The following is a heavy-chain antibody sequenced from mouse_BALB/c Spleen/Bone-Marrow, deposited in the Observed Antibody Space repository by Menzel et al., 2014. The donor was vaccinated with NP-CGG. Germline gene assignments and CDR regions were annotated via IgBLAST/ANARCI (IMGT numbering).Heavy chain of an antibody. CDR1: LYTIICYH. D-gene: IGHD2-12*01. J-gene: IGHJ4*01. CDR2: IYSGNVNT. CDR3: SRGDYYKAPIDY. Sequence: QVQLQQSEPELVKPGFSARISCKATLYTIICYHLHWVKQTPGQGLEWIGWIYSGNVNTNYNEKFENKATLIADKSSSTAYKHLSIPTSEDSAVYFCSRGDYYKAPIDYWGQGTSVTVS. V-gene: IGHV1S56*01.